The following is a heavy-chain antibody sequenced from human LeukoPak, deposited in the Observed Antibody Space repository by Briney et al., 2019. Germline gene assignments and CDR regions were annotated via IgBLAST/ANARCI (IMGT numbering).Heavy chain of an antibody. J-gene: IGHJ4*02. CDR3: AKDQPGHGGNSGYYFDY. CDR2: ISGSGGST. V-gene: IGHV3-23*01. CDR1: GFTFSSYA. Sequence: PGGSLRLSCAASGFTFSSYAMSWVRQAPGKGLEWVSAISGSGGSTYYADSVKGRFTISRDNSKNTLYLQMNSLRAEDTAVYYCAKDQPGHGGNSGYYFDYWGQGTLVTVSS. D-gene: IGHD4-23*01.